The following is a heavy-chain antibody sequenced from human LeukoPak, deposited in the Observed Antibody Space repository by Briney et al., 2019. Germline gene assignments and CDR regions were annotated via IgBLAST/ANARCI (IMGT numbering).Heavy chain of an antibody. J-gene: IGHJ4*02. CDR1: GFTFSSYG. CDR3: AKEEAVSSWSPFDY. V-gene: IGHV3-23*01. CDR2: ISGNGGST. D-gene: IGHD6-13*01. Sequence: GGSLRLSCAASGFTFSSYGMSWVRQAPGKGLGWVSGISGNGGSTYYADSVKGRFTISRDNSKNTLYLQVNSLRADDTAVYYCAKEEAVSSWSPFDYWGQGTLVTVSS.